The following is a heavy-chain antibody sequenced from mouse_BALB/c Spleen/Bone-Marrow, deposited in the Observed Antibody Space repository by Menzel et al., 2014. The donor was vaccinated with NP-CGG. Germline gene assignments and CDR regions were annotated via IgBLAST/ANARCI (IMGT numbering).Heavy chain of an antibody. Sequence: EVKLMESGGDLVKPGGSLKLSCAASGFTFSNYGMSRVRQTPDKRLEWVATISSVGSYTYYPDSVKGRFTISRDNAKNTLFLQMSSLKSEDTAMYYCARRGTGTGSYYFDYWGQGTTLTVSS. J-gene: IGHJ2*01. D-gene: IGHD4-1*01. V-gene: IGHV5-6*02. CDR3: ARRGTGTGSYYFDY. CDR2: ISSVGSYT. CDR1: GFTFSNYG.